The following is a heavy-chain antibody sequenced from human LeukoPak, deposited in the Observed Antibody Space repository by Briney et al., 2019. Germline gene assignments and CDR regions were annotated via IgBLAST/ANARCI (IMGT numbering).Heavy chain of an antibody. CDR1: GFTFSSYA. J-gene: IGHJ4*02. V-gene: IGHV3-23*01. D-gene: IGHD5-24*01. CDR3: AKETEMATIGYFDY. CDR2: ISSSGGST. Sequence: GGSLRLSCAASGFTFSSYAMSWVRQAPGKGLEWVSAISSSGGSTYYADSVKGRFTISRDNSKNTLYLQMNSMRAEDTAVYYCAKETEMATIGYFDYWGQGTLVTVSS.